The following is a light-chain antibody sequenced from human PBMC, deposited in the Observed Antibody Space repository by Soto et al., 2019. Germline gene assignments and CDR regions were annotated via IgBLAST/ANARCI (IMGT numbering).Light chain of an antibody. CDR2: AAS. Sequence: DIQMTQSPSSLSASVGDRVTIICRASQGISNYLVWYQQKPGKVPKLLIYAASTLQSGVPSRFSGSGSGTDFTLTISSLQPEDVATYYCQNYKGAPWTFGQGTKVDIK. V-gene: IGKV1-27*01. J-gene: IGKJ1*01. CDR3: QNYKGAPWT. CDR1: QGISNY.